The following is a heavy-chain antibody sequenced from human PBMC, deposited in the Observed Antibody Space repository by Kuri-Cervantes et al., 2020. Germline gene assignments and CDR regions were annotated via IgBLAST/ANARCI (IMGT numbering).Heavy chain of an antibody. V-gene: IGHV3-9*01. CDR2: ISWNSGSI. CDR3: AKDNRYYYDSSGPLDY. Sequence: SLKISCAASGFTFSSYGMHWVRQAPGKGLEWVSGISWNSGSIGYADSVKGRFTISRDNAKNSLYLQMNSLRHEDTALYYCAKDNRYYYDSSGPLDYWGQGTLVTVSS. CDR1: GFTFSSYG. J-gene: IGHJ4*02. D-gene: IGHD3-22*01.